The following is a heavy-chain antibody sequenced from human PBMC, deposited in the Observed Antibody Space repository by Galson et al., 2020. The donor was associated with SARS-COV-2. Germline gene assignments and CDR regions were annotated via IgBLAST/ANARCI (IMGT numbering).Heavy chain of an antibody. CDR3: ARETDDYTSSWYDY. Sequence: GGSLRLSCRASGFTFSSPAMHWVRQAPGKGLEWVAIISYDGTKRYNLDSVKGRFTISRDNSKNTLFLQMDSLTTEDTAVYYCARETDDYTSSWYDYWGQGTLVTVSS. V-gene: IGHV3-30*04. CDR2: ISYDGTKR. CDR1: GFTFSSPA. D-gene: IGHD6-13*01. J-gene: IGHJ4*02.